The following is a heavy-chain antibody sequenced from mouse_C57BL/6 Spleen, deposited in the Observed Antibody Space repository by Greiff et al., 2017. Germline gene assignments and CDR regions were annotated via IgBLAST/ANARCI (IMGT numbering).Heavy chain of an antibody. CDR1: GFSFNTYA. CDR2: IRSKSNNYAT. Sequence: EVNVVESGGGLVQPKGSLKLSCAASGFSFNTYAMNWVRQAPGKGLEWVARIRSKSNNYATYYAESVKDRFTISRDDSESMLYLQMNNLKTEDTAMYFCVRGSNYETMDYWGQGTSVTVSS. J-gene: IGHJ4*01. CDR3: VRGSNYETMDY. V-gene: IGHV10-1*01. D-gene: IGHD2-5*01.